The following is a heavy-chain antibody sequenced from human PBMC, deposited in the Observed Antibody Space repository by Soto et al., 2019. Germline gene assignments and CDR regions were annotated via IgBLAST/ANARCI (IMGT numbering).Heavy chain of an antibody. J-gene: IGHJ4*02. CDR2: ISGSGGST. Sequence: GGSLRLSCAASGFTFSSYAMSWVRQAPGKGLEWVSAISGSGGSTYYADSVKGRFTISRDNSKNTLYLQMNSLRAEDTAVYYCATHTGYDTSFAYWGQGTLVTVSS. CDR3: ATHTGYDTSFAY. V-gene: IGHV3-23*01. D-gene: IGHD5-12*01. CDR1: GFTFSSYA.